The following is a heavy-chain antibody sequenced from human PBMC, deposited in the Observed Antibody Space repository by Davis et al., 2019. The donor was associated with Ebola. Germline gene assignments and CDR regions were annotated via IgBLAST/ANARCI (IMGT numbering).Heavy chain of an antibody. Sequence: GESLKISCAAPGFTFSSYAMHWVRQAPGKGLEWVAVISYDGSNKYYADSVKGRFTISRDNSKNTLYLQMNSLRAEDTAVYYCARQYSYGSRWYYYYGMDVWGQGTTVTVSS. J-gene: IGHJ6*02. V-gene: IGHV3-30-3*01. CDR1: GFTFSSYA. CDR2: ISYDGSNK. D-gene: IGHD5-18*01. CDR3: ARQYSYGSRWYYYYGMDV.